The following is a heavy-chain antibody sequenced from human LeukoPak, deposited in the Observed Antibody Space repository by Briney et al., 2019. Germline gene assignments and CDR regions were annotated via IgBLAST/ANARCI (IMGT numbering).Heavy chain of an antibody. V-gene: IGHV3-30*04. J-gene: IGHJ5*02. Sequence: PGGSLRLSCAASGFTFSSYAMHWVRQAPGKGLEWVAVISYDGSNKYYADSVKGRFTISRDNSKNTLYLQMNSLRAEDTAVYYCARDRDGDYVLGLDPWGQGTLVTVSS. D-gene: IGHD4-17*01. CDR2: ISYDGSNK. CDR1: GFTFSSYA. CDR3: ARDRDGDYVLGLDP.